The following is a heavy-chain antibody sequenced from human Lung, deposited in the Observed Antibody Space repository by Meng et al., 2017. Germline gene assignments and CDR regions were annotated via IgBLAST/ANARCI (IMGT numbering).Heavy chain of an antibody. CDR2: ITPGSGNT. Sequence: QVQLVQSGDEVKKPGASVKGSCKAFGYTFTSSAIHWVRQAPGQSLEWMGWITPGSGNTKYSQKFQGRVTITRDTSASTAYMELSTLRSEDTAVYYCARDFTSGSSGDPWGQGTLVTVSS. CDR3: ARDFTSGSSGDP. CDR1: GYTFTSSA. J-gene: IGHJ5*02. V-gene: IGHV1-3*01. D-gene: IGHD6-19*01.